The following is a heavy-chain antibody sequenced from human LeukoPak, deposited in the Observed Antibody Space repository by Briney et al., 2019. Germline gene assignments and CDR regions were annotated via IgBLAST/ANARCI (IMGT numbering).Heavy chain of an antibody. J-gene: IGHJ5*02. CDR3: ARVGGYKNWFDP. Sequence: PGGSLRLSCAASGFTFSSYSMNWVRQAPGKGLEWVSSISSSSSYIYYADSVKGRFTISRDNAKNSLYLQMNSLRAEDTAVYYCARVGGYKNWFDPWGQGTLVTVSS. V-gene: IGHV3-21*01. CDR1: GFTFSSYS. D-gene: IGHD5-24*01. CDR2: ISSSSSYI.